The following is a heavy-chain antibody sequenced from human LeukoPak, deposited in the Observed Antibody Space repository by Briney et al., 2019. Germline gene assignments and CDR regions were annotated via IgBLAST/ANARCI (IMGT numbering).Heavy chain of an antibody. J-gene: IGHJ4*02. D-gene: IGHD6-13*01. CDR1: GGSFSGYY. V-gene: IGHV4-34*01. CDR3: ARVAAYLEAEPSSSWYSWGIDY. CDR2: INHSGST. Sequence: SETLSLTCAVYGGSFSGYYWSWIRQPPGKGLEWIGEINHSGSTNYNPSLKSRVTISVDTSKNQFSLKLSSVTAADTAVYYCARVAAYLEAEPSSSWYSWGIDYWGQGTLVTVSS.